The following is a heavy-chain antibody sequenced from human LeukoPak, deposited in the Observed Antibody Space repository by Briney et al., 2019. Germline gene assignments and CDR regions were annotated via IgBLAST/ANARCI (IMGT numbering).Heavy chain of an antibody. J-gene: IGHJ4*02. V-gene: IGHV3-21*01. CDR1: GFSFSSYS. CDR2: ISSSSSYI. D-gene: IGHD6-13*01. CDR3: ARVWSPPYTSSWPYYFDY. Sequence: KPGGSLRLSCAASGFSFSSYSMNWVRQAPGKGLEWVASISSSSSYIYYVDSVKGRFTISRDNAKNSLYLQMKSLRAEDTAVYYCARVWSPPYTSSWPYYFDYWGQGTLVTVSS.